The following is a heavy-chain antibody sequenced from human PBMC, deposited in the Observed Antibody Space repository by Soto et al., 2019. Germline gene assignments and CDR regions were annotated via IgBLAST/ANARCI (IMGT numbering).Heavy chain of an antibody. J-gene: IGHJ6*02. V-gene: IGHV1-46*01. CDR1: GYTFTSYY. Sequence: ASVKVSCKASGYTFTSYYMHWVRQAPGQGLEWMGIINPSGGSTSYAQKFQGRVTMTRDTSTSTVYMELSSLRSEDTAVYYCARSLVLLWFGEFPDGIPLDVWGQGTTVTVSS. CDR2: INPSGGST. D-gene: IGHD3-10*01. CDR3: ARSLVLLWFGEFPDGIPLDV.